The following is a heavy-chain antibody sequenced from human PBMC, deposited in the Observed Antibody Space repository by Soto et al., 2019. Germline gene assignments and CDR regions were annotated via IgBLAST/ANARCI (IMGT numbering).Heavy chain of an antibody. D-gene: IGHD1-20*01. CDR1: GGSVNGYY. CDR2: VFYTGFT. V-gene: IGHV4-39*01. CDR3: ATSQKGYNWNCFDH. Sequence: PSETLSLTCAVYGGSVNGYYWGWLRQSPGKGPEWIGSVFYTGFTSYNPSLESRVSVSVDTSKNQFSLKVSGVSAADTAVYYCATSQKGYNWNCFDHWGQGALVTVSS. J-gene: IGHJ4*02.